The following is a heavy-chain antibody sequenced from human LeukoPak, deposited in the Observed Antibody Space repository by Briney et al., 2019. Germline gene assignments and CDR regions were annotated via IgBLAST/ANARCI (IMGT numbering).Heavy chain of an antibody. D-gene: IGHD2-15*01. CDR1: GFTFSSYG. J-gene: IGHJ4*02. CDR2: ITSGGTI. CDR3: ARRYCSGGSRGVGPYFDY. V-gene: IGHV3-48*02. Sequence: PGESLRLSCAASGFTFSSYGMSWVRQAPGKGLEWLSHITSGGTIYYADSVKGRFTISRDNAKSSLYLQMSSLRDEDTAVYYCARRYCSGGSRGVGPYFDYWGQGTLVTVSS.